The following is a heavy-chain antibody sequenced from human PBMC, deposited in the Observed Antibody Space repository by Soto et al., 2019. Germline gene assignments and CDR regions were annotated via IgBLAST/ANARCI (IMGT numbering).Heavy chain of an antibody. Sequence: SETLSLTCAVYGGSFSGYYWSWIRQPPGKGLEWIGEINHSGSTNYNPSLKSRVTISVDTSKNQFSLKLSSVTAADTAVYYCARARGRYCSGGSCSSRLPTLDYWGQGTLVTVSS. CDR1: GGSFSGYY. CDR3: ARARGRYCSGGSCSSRLPTLDY. J-gene: IGHJ4*02. D-gene: IGHD2-15*01. V-gene: IGHV4-34*01. CDR2: INHSGST.